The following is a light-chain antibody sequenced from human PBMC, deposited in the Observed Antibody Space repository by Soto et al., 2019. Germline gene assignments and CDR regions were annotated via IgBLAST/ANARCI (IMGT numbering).Light chain of an antibody. J-gene: IGKJ5*01. CDR1: QSVSSW. V-gene: IGKV1-5*01. Sequence: DVQMSQSRSTLSASIVDRVTITCRASQSVSSWLAWYQQKPGKAPKLLIYDASSLESGVPSRFSGSGSGTEFTLTISSLQSADFAVHYCQPYNTWPPIPSAHGTRLAIK. CDR2: DAS. CDR3: QPYNTWPPIP.